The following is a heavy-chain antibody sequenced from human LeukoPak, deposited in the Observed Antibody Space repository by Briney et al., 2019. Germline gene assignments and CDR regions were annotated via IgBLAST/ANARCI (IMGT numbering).Heavy chain of an antibody. V-gene: IGHV3-74*01. D-gene: IGHD4-11*01. CDR2: TNTDGSGT. CDR1: GFTFSSHW. Sequence: GSLRFSCAASGFTFSSHWMHWVRQAPGKGLVWVSRTNTDGSGTDYADSVKGRFTISRDNAKNTLYLQMNSLRAEDTAVYYCARILYYKTGRSTVTFASEIDYWGQGTLVTVSS. J-gene: IGHJ4*02. CDR3: ARILYYKTGRSTVTFASEIDY.